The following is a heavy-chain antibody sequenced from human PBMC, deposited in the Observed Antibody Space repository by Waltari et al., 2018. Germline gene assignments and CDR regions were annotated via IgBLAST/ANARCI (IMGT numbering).Heavy chain of an antibody. CDR3: VRDRTYDSSGFLGEH. V-gene: IGHV1-18*01. Sequence: QVQLVQSGAEVKKPGASVKVSCKTSGYNFDSYGISWVRQAPGQGPEWMAWISTYNGNTDYAQKFKGRLSVNTQTSTNTAYMELRSLTSDDTAVYYCVRDRTYDSSGFLGEHWGQGTLVGVSS. CDR2: ISTYNGNT. J-gene: IGHJ4*02. CDR1: GYNFDSYG. D-gene: IGHD3-22*01.